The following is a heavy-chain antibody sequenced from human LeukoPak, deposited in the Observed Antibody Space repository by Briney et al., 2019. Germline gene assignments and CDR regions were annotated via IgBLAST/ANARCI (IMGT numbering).Heavy chain of an antibody. V-gene: IGHV4-4*09. Sequence: SETLSLTCTVSGGSISSYYWSWIRQPPGKGLEWIGYIYTSGSTNYNPSLKSRVTISVDTSKNQFSLKLSSVTAADTAVYYCARFLGEERQQLATYYYYYMDVWGKGTTVTVSS. CDR1: GGSISSYY. J-gene: IGHJ6*03. CDR3: ARFLGEERQQLATYYYYYMDV. D-gene: IGHD6-13*01. CDR2: IYTSGST.